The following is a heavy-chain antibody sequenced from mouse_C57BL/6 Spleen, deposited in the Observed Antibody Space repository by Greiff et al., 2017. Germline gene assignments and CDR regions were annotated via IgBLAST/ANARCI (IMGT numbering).Heavy chain of an antibody. J-gene: IGHJ2*01. D-gene: IGHD1-1*01. CDR2: IYWDDDK. CDR1: GFSLSTSGMG. CDR3: ARSWVVAHYFDY. V-gene: IGHV8-12*01. Sequence: QVTLKVSGPGILQSSQTLSLTCSFSGFSLSTSGMGVSWIRQPAGKGLEWLVHIYWDDDKRYNPSLKSRRTISKDTSRTHVFLKITSVDTADTDTYYCARSWVVAHYFDYWGQGTTLTVSA.